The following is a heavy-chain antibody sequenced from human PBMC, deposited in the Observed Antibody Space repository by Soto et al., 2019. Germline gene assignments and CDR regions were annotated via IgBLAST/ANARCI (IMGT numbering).Heavy chain of an antibody. Sequence: PGGSLRLSCAASGFTFSSYAMSWVRQAPGKGLEWVSAISGSGGNTYYADSVKGRFTISRDNSKNTLYLQMNSLRAEDTAVYYYDNSGLPFDPWGQGTLVTVSS. CDR1: GFTFSSYA. CDR2: ISGSGGNT. D-gene: IGHD3-22*01. J-gene: IGHJ5*02. CDR3: DNSGLPFDP. V-gene: IGHV3-23*01.